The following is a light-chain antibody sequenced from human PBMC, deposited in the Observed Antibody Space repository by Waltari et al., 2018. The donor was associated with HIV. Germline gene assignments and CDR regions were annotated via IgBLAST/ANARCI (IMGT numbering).Light chain of an antibody. CDR1: QSVSSY. V-gene: IGKV3-11*01. CDR2: DAS. J-gene: IGKJ4*01. CDR3: QQRSNWPLT. Sequence: EIVLTQSPATLSLSPGERATLACRASQSVSSYLAWYQQKPGQAPRLLIYDASNRATGIPARFSGSGSATDFTLTIGSLEPQDFAVYYCQQRSNWPLTFGGGTTVEIK.